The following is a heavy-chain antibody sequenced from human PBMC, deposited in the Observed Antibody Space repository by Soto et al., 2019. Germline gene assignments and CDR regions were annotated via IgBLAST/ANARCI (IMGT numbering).Heavy chain of an antibody. CDR1: GFTFSSYA. D-gene: IGHD6-19*01. CDR3: AKGAQWLVREYYYYGMDV. J-gene: IGHJ6*02. Sequence: EVQLLESGGGLVQPGGSLRLSCAASGFTFSSYAMSWVRQAPGKGLEWVSAISGSGGSTYYADSVKGRFTISRDNSKNTLYLQMNSLRAKDTAVYYCAKGAQWLVREYYYYGMDVWGQGTTVTVSS. CDR2: ISGSGGST. V-gene: IGHV3-23*01.